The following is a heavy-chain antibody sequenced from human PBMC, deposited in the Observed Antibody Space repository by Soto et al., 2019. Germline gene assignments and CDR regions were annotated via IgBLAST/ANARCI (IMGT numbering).Heavy chain of an antibody. CDR2: MNPNSGNT. CDR3: ARVGSYDFWSGYLNPYYYYYGMDV. Sequence: AAVKVSCKASGYTFTSYDINWVRQATGQGLEWMGWMNPNSGNTGYAQKFQGRVTMTRNTSISTAYMELSSLRSEDTAVYYCARVGSYDFWSGYLNPYYYYYGMDVWG. CDR1: GYTFTSYD. V-gene: IGHV1-8*01. D-gene: IGHD3-3*01. J-gene: IGHJ6*02.